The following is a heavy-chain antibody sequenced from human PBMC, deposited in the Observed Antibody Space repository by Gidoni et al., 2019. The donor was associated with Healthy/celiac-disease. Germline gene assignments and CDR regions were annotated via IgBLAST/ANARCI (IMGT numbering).Heavy chain of an antibody. Sequence: QVQLVQSGAEVKKPGSSVKVSCKASGGTFSSYAISWGRQAPGQGLEWMGGIIPIFGTANYAQKFQGRVTITADESTGTAYMELSSLRSEDTAVYYCARWAYCGGDCPSAGDAFDIWGQGTMVTVSS. CDR2: IIPIFGTA. J-gene: IGHJ3*02. CDR1: GGTFSSYA. CDR3: ARWAYCGGDCPSAGDAFDI. V-gene: IGHV1-69*01. D-gene: IGHD2-21*02.